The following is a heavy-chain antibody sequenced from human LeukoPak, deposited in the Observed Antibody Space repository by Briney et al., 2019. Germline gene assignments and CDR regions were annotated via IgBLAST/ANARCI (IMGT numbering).Heavy chain of an antibody. J-gene: IGHJ5*02. CDR1: GFTSFNYA. V-gene: IGHV3-23*01. Sequence: GGAPRPSCAATGFTSFNYALAWGRQAPRERVQSGFDISHSVDRTYYTPSVWGRFTVSRDTSKNKLYLELKGLTAEDTAVYYCAKDRRHCTSTFCSGVHSAAWGQGSLVSASS. CDR3: AKDRRHCTSTFCSGVHSAA. D-gene: IGHD2-8*01. CDR2: ISHSVDRT.